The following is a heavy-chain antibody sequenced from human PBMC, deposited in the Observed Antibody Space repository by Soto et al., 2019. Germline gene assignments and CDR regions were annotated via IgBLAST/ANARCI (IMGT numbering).Heavy chain of an antibody. Sequence: GGSLRLSCAASGFTFSSYAMSWVRQAPGKGLEWVSAISGSGGSTYYADSVKGRFTISRDNSKNTLYLQMNSLRAEDTAVYYCAGLKYQLLWESPNYFDYWGQGTLVTVSS. CDR3: AGLKYQLLWESPNYFDY. D-gene: IGHD2-2*01. V-gene: IGHV3-23*01. CDR1: GFTFSSYA. CDR2: ISGSGGST. J-gene: IGHJ4*02.